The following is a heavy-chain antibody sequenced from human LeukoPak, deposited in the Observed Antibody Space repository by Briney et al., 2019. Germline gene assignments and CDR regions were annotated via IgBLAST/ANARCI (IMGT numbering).Heavy chain of an antibody. D-gene: IGHD3-16*02. CDR3: ARGMGLHLGELSFYYYYYMDV. CDR2: IKQDGSEK. Sequence: GGSLRLPCAASGFTFSTYGMHWVRQAPGKGLEWVANIKQDGSEKYYVDSVKGRVTISRDNAKNSLYLQMNSLRAEDTAVYYCARGMGLHLGELSFYYYYYMDVWGKGTTVTISS. CDR1: GFTFSTYG. J-gene: IGHJ6*03. V-gene: IGHV3-7*04.